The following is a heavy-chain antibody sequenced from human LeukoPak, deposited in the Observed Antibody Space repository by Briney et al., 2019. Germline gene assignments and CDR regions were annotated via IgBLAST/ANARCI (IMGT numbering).Heavy chain of an antibody. J-gene: IGHJ4*02. CDR1: AYIFTTYW. D-gene: IGHD2-15*01. CDR3: ARTEYTYGSFDY. V-gene: IGHV5-51*01. Sequence: GASLKISCKSSAYIFTTYWIGWVRQMPGKGLEWMGIIYDRDSDTRYSPSFQGQVTISADKSINTAYLQWNSLKASDTAMYYCARTEYTYGSFDYWGQGTLVTVSS. CDR2: IYDRDSDT.